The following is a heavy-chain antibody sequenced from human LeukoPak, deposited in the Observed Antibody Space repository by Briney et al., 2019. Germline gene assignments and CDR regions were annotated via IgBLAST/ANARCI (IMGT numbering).Heavy chain of an antibody. CDR3: ARDLTSSGWIFLDY. Sequence: PGRSLRLSCAASGFTFSSYAMHWVRQAPGKGLEWVAVISYDGSNKYYADSVKGRFTISRDNSKNTLYLQMNSLRAGDTAVYYCARDLTSSGWIFLDYWGQGTLVTVSS. V-gene: IGHV3-30*04. CDR1: GFTFSSYA. J-gene: IGHJ4*02. CDR2: ISYDGSNK. D-gene: IGHD6-19*01.